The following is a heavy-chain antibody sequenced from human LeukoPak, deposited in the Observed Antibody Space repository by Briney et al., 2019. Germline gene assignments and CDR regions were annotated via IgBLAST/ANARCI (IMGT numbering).Heavy chain of an antibody. Sequence: SQTLSLTCAISGDIVSNNSAAWTWIRQSPSRGLEWLGRTYFMSEWSNTYAPSMTSRITINADTSKNQFSLQLNSVTPEDTAIYFCARAVAGGRYFDLWGRGTLVTVSS. V-gene: IGHV6-1*01. CDR3: ARAVAGGRYFDL. CDR1: GDIVSNNSAA. J-gene: IGHJ2*01. CDR2: TYFMSEWSN. D-gene: IGHD4-23*01.